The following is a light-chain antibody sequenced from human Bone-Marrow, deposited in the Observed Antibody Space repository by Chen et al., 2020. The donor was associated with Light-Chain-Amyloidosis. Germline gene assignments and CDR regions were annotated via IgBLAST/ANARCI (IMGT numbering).Light chain of an antibody. J-gene: IGKJ1*01. V-gene: IGKV3-15*01. Sequence: EIVMTQSPATLSVSPGERATLSCRASQSVSSNLAWYQQKPGQAPRLLIYGASTRATGIPARFSGSGSGTEFTLTISSLPSEDFAVYYCQKYNNWPGTFGQGTKVEIK. CDR1: QSVSSN. CDR2: GAS. CDR3: QKYNNWPGT.